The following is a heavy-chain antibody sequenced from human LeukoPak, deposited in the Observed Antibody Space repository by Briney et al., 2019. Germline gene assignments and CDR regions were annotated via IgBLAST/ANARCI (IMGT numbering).Heavy chain of an antibody. CDR3: ARWGNGKRFYY. D-gene: IGHD4-23*01. J-gene: IGHJ4*02. CDR2: LWYDGSNQ. CDR1: GFTFSNHG. V-gene: IGHV3-33*01. Sequence: PGGSLRLSCAASGFTFSNHGMHWVRQAPGKGREWVAVLWYDGSNQYYAVSVKGRFPISRDNSKNIVYLQMNSLRAEDTATYYCARWGNGKRFYYWGQGALVTVSS.